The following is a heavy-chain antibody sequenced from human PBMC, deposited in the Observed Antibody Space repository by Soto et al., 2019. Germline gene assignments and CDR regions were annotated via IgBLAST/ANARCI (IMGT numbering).Heavy chain of an antibody. CDR1: GYIFVNYG. V-gene: IGHV1-18*01. Sequence: QVQLVQSGDEVRKPGSSVKVSCKASGYIFVNYGIAWVRQAPGQGLEWMGWISPYSGNTHYASKVQGRLTMTTDTXXXTXXXXXXXXXXXXXXXXXCAXXXXXXTPTPQDVWGQGTTVTVSS. CDR2: ISPYSGNT. CDR3: AXXXXXXTPTPQDV. J-gene: IGHJ6*02.